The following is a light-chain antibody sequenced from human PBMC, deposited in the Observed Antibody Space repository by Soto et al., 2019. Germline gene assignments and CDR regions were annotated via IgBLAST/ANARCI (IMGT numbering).Light chain of an antibody. J-gene: IGKJ2*01. V-gene: IGKV3-20*01. Sequence: EIVLTQSPGTLSLSPGEGATRSCRASQSVASSYLAWYQQKPGQAPRLIIYGASNRATGTPDRFSGGGSGTDFTLTISRLEPEDFAVYYCQQYGSSSFTFGQGTKLEIK. CDR2: GAS. CDR3: QQYGSSSFT. CDR1: QSVASSY.